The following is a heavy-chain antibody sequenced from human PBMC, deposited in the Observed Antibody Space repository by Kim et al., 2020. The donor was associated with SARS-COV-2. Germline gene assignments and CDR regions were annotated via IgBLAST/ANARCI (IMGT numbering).Heavy chain of an antibody. J-gene: IGHJ4*02. CDR3: ARGSPWGRVDY. V-gene: IGHV4-34*01. CDR2: INHSGST. D-gene: IGHD7-27*01. Sequence: SETLSLTCAVYGGSFSGYYWSWIRQPPGKGLEWIGEINHSGSTNYNPSLKSRVTISVDTSKNQFSLKLSSVTAADTAVYYCARGSPWGRVDYWGQGTLVTVSS. CDR1: GGSFSGYY.